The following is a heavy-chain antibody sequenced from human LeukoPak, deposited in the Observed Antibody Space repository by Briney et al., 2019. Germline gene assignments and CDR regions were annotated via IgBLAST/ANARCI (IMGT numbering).Heavy chain of an antibody. J-gene: IGHJ4*02. Sequence: GGSLRLSCAASGFTFSSYEMNWVRQAPGKGLEWVSAISGSGGSTYYADSVKGRFTISRDNSKDTLYLQMNSLRPEDTAVYYCVKDRGMADRPFDYWGQGTLVTVSS. CDR1: GFTFSSYE. V-gene: IGHV3-23*01. CDR2: ISGSGGST. CDR3: VKDRGMADRPFDY. D-gene: IGHD3-10*01.